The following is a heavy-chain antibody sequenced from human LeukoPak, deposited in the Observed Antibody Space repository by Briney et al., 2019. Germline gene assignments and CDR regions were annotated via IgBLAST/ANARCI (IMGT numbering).Heavy chain of an antibody. CDR3: AKREHGGAGYGTFDY. V-gene: IGHV1-2*06. CDR1: GYTFTDYY. J-gene: IGHJ4*02. CDR2: INPNSGGT. Sequence: ASVKVSCKASGYTFTDYYMHWVRQAPGQGLEWMGRINPNSGGTNYAQKFQGRATMTRDTSISTAYMELSRLRSDDTAVYYCAKREHGGAGYGTFDYWGQGTLVTVSS. D-gene: IGHD6-13*01.